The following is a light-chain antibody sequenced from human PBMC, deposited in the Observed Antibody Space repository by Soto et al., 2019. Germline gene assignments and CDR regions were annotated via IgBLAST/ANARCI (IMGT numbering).Light chain of an antibody. Sequence: DIQMTQSPSFLSASVGDRVTITCRVSQGINNYLNWYQQKPGKAPKLLIYAASSLQSGVPSRFSGSGSGTDFTLTISSLQPEDFATYYCQQSYSTPTWTFGQGTKVDIK. CDR1: QGINNY. J-gene: IGKJ1*01. V-gene: IGKV1-39*01. CDR2: AAS. CDR3: QQSYSTPTWT.